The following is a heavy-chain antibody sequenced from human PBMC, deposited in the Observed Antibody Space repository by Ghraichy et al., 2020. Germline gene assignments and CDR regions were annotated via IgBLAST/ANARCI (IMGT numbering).Heavy chain of an antibody. Sequence: GGSLRLSCSASGFTFSSYAMHWVRQAPGKGLEYVSAISSNGGSTYYADSVKGRFTISRDNSKNTLYLQMSSLRAEDTAVYYCMKAPPIAAAGPFDYWGQGTLVTVSS. V-gene: IGHV3-64D*09. J-gene: IGHJ4*02. CDR3: MKAPPIAAAGPFDY. CDR2: ISSNGGST. D-gene: IGHD6-13*01. CDR1: GFTFSSYA.